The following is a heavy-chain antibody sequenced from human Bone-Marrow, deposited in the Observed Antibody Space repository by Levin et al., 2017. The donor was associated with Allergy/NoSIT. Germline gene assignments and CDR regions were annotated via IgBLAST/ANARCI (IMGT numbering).Heavy chain of an antibody. CDR2: ISYDGSNK. CDR1: GFTFSSYG. J-gene: IGHJ6*02. D-gene: IGHD2-15*01. Sequence: GESLKISCAASGFTFSSYGMHWVRQAPGKGLEWVAVISYDGSNKYYADSVKGRFTISRDNSKNTLYLQMNSLRAEDTAVYYCAKDPFRYCSGGSCYSGYYYYGMDVWGQGTTVTVSS. CDR3: AKDPFRYCSGGSCYSGYYYYGMDV. V-gene: IGHV3-30*18.